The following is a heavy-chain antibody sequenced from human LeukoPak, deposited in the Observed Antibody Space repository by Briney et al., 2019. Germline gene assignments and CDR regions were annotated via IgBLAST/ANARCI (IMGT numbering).Heavy chain of an antibody. Sequence: SETLSLTCTVSSGSVRSFYGSWIRQPPGKGLEWIGHIYCSGSTNYNPSLKSRVTMSLDTSKNQFSLKLTSVTAADTAIYYCARDLATYCSSTNCFGSLGMDVWGQGTTVTVSS. D-gene: IGHD2-2*01. CDR1: SGSVRSFY. V-gene: IGHV4-59*02. J-gene: IGHJ6*02. CDR2: IYCSGST. CDR3: ARDLATYCSSTNCFGSLGMDV.